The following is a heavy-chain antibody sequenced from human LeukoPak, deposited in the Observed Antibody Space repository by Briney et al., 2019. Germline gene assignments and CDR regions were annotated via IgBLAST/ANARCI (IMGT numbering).Heavy chain of an antibody. D-gene: IGHD3-3*01. CDR1: GYTFTSYG. J-gene: IGHJ6*03. CDR3: ARLGVHYDFWSGPYYYYYYMDV. Sequence: GASVTVSCKASGYTFTSYGISWVRQAPGQGLEWMGWISAYNGNTNYAQKLQGRVTMTTDTSTSTAYMELRSLRSDDTAVYYCARLGVHYDFWSGPYYYYYYMDVWGKGTTVTVSS. V-gene: IGHV1-18*01. CDR2: ISAYNGNT.